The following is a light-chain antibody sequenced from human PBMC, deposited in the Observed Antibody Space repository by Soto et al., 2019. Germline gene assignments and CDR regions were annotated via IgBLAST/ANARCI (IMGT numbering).Light chain of an antibody. V-gene: IGKV1-12*01. CDR3: QQSNSYPPT. J-gene: IGKJ4*01. Sequence: DIQMTQSPSSVSASVGDRVTITCRASQAITRWLGWYQQKPGQAPKLLIYGASSLYSGVPSRFSGGGSATDFTLTISSLQPEYFASYYCQQSNSYPPTFGGGTRVEIK. CDR1: QAITRW. CDR2: GAS.